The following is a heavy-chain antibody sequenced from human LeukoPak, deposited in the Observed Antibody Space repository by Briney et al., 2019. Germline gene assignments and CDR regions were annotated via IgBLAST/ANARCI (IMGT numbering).Heavy chain of an antibody. D-gene: IGHD2-15*01. CDR2: IYYSGST. Sequence: PSETLSLTCTVSGGSISSYYWSWIRQPPGKGLEWIGYIYYSGSTNYNPSFKSRVTISVDTSKNQFSLKLSSVTAADTAVYYCARSVEGYCRGGSCYYYSYYMDVWGKGTTVTVSS. V-gene: IGHV4-59*01. J-gene: IGHJ6*03. CDR1: GGSISSYY. CDR3: ARSVEGYCRGGSCYYYSYYMDV.